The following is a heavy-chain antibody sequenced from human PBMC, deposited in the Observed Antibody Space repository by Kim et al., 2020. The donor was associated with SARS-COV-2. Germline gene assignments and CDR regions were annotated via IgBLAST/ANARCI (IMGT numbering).Heavy chain of an antibody. Sequence: GESLKISCKGSGYSFTSYWISWVRQMPGKGLEWMGRIDPSDSYTNYSPSFQGHVTISADKSISTAYLQWSSLKASDTAMYYCARRQNLSGGSDAFDIWGQGTMVTVSS. CDR1: GYSFTSYW. CDR2: IDPSDSYT. CDR3: ARRQNLSGGSDAFDI. J-gene: IGHJ3*02. V-gene: IGHV5-10-1*01. D-gene: IGHD2-15*01.